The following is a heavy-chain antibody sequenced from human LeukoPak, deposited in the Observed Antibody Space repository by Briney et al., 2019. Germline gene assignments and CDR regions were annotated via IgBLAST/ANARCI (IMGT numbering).Heavy chain of an antibody. D-gene: IGHD5-18*01. CDR3: TRASRGYSYGFAEY. CDR2: MYFGGSS. CDR1: GDSITSYY. J-gene: IGHJ4*02. Sequence: SETLSLTCTVSGDSITSYYWSWIRQPPGKGLEWIGYMYFGGSSNYNPSLKSRVTISVDTSKSQLSLNLNSVTAADTAVYYCTRASRGYSYGFAEYWGQGTLVTVSS. V-gene: IGHV4-59*01.